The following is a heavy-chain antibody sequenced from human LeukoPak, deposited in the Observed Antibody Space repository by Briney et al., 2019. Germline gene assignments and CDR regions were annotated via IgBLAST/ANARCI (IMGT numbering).Heavy chain of an antibody. D-gene: IGHD6-19*01. CDR2: IRHDGTDK. J-gene: IGHJ4*02. Sequence: GGSLRLSCAASGSNFRSYGMHWVRQVPGKGLEWVAFIRHDGTDKYYADSVKGRFTISRDNSDETLYLQMSSLRVDDTAEYYCAKLGRVSVALYHFDYWGQGALVTVSS. CDR3: AKLGRVSVALYHFDY. CDR1: GSNFRSYG. V-gene: IGHV3-30*02.